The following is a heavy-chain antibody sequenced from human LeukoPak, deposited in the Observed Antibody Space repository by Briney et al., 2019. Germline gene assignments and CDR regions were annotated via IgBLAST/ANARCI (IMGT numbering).Heavy chain of an antibody. CDR2: ISGDGRNI. V-gene: IGHV3-74*01. CDR1: GFTFSSYW. J-gene: IGHJ6*02. D-gene: IGHD3-9*01. CDR3: TRDLMDYDVSTGLHHYYMDV. Sequence: GGSLGLSCVASGFTFSSYWMHWVRQDPRKGLVWVSRISGDGRNINYADSVRGRFTISRDNAKNTLYLQMNTLRVEDTAVYYCTRDLMDYDVSTGLHHYYMDVWGQGTTVTVSS.